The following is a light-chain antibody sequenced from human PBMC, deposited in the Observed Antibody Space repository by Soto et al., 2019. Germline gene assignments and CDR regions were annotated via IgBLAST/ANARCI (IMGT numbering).Light chain of an antibody. Sequence: QSALTQPASVSGSPGQLITISCTGTNNDVGAHNLVSWYQHHPGKAPRLIISEVSNRPSGVSNRFSASKSGNTASLTISGLQAEDEADYYCSSYTMSTTIIFGGGTKLTVL. CDR3: SSYTMSTTII. J-gene: IGLJ2*01. CDR2: EVS. V-gene: IGLV2-14*01. CDR1: NNDVGAHNL.